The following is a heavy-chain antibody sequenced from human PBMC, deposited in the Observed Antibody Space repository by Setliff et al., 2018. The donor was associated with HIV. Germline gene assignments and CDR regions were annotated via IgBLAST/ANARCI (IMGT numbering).Heavy chain of an antibody. CDR2: ISAYNGNT. CDR1: GYNFSSYG. V-gene: IGHV1-18*01. CDR3: ARLEYSSSWINAEEYNWFDP. J-gene: IGHJ5*02. Sequence: ASVKVSCKASGYNFSSYGISWVRQAPGQGLEWMGWISAYNGNTNYAQKLQGRVTMTTDTSTSTAYMELRSLRSDDTAVYYCARLEYSSSWINAEEYNWFDPWGQGTLVTVSS. D-gene: IGHD6-13*01.